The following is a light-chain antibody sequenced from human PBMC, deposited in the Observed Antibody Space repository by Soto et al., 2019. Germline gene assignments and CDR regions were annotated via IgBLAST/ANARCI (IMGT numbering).Light chain of an antibody. V-gene: IGKV1-5*03. Sequence: DIQMTQSPSTLSASVGDRVTITCRASQSISSWLAWYQQKPGKAPKLLIYKASSLGSGVPSRFSGSGSETEFTLTISSLQPDDFATYYCQQYNSYSWTFGQGTKVEIK. CDR2: KAS. J-gene: IGKJ1*01. CDR3: QQYNSYSWT. CDR1: QSISSW.